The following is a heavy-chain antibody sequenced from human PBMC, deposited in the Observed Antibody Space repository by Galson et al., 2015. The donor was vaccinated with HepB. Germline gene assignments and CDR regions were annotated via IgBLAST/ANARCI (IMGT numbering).Heavy chain of an antibody. J-gene: IGHJ3*02. V-gene: IGHV1-18*04. CDR1: GYTFTSYG. Sequence: QSGAEVKKPGESLKISCKASGYTFTSYGISWVRQAPGQGLEWMGWISASNGNTNYAQKLQGRVTMTTDTSTSTAYMELRSLRSDDTAVYYCARDTTDGVLRFLEWLPHALRTDAFDIWGQGTMVTVSS. CDR2: ISASNGNT. D-gene: IGHD3-3*01. CDR3: ARDTTDGVLRFLEWLPHALRTDAFDI.